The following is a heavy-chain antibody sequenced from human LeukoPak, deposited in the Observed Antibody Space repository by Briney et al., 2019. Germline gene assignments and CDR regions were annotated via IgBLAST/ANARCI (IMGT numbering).Heavy chain of an antibody. CDR2: IYYSGST. D-gene: IGHD5-12*01. V-gene: IGHV4-59*01. CDR1: GGSISSYY. J-gene: IGHJ4*02. CDR3: ASTRGYSGYDSSILVY. Sequence: PSETLSLTCTVSGGSISSYYWSWIRQPPGKGLEWIGYIYYSGSTNYNPSLKSRVTISVDTSKNQFSLKLSSVTAADTAVYYCASTRGYSGYDSSILVYWGQGTLVTVSS.